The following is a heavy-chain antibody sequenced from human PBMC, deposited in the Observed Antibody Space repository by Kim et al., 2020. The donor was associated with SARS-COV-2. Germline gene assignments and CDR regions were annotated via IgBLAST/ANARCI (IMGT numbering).Heavy chain of an antibody. Sequence: ASVKVSCKASGYTFTSYYMHWVRQAPGQGLEWMGIINPSGGSTSYAQKFQGRVTMTRDTSTSTVYMELSSLRSEDTAVYYCASLAGYYYGSGSKNFEYWGQGTLGSVSS. CDR3: ASLAGYYYGSGSKNFEY. CDR2: INPSGGST. CDR1: GYTFTSYY. V-gene: IGHV1-46*01. D-gene: IGHD3-10*01. J-gene: IGHJ4*02.